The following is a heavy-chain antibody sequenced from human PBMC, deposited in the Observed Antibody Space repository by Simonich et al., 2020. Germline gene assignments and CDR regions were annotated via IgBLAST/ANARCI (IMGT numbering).Heavy chain of an antibody. D-gene: IGHD6-13*01. CDR3: ARDAAGDY. CDR2: ISSISSYI. Sequence: EVQLVESGGGLVKPGGSLRLSCAASGFTFSSYSMNWVRQAPGKGLEWGPSISSISSYIYYADSVKGRFTISRDNAKNSLYLQMNSLRAEDTAVYYCARDAAGDYWGQGTLVTVSS. J-gene: IGHJ4*02. V-gene: IGHV3-21*01. CDR1: GFTFSSYS.